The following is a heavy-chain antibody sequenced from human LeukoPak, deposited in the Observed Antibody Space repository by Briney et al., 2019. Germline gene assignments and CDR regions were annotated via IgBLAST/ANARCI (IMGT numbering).Heavy chain of an antibody. CDR2: IIPILGIA. J-gene: IGHJ6*02. CDR1: GGTFSSYA. Sequence: ASVKVSCKASGGTFSSYAISWVRQAPGQGLEWMGRIIPILGIANYAQKFQGRVTITADKSTSTAYMELSSLRSEDTAVYYCARDTGQGGDYNYYYYYGMDVWGQGTTVTVSS. CDR3: ARDTGQGGDYNYYYYYGMDV. D-gene: IGHD2-21*02. V-gene: IGHV1-69*04.